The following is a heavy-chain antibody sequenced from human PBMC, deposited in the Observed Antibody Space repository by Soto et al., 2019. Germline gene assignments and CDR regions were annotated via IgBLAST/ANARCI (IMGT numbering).Heavy chain of an antibody. CDR1: GFTFSSYA. J-gene: IGHJ4*02. CDR2: ISGSGGST. CDR3: AKPGQQRDSSWYDY. D-gene: IGHD6-13*01. V-gene: IGHV3-23*01. Sequence: GGSLRLSCAASGFTFSSYAMSWVRQAPGKGLEWVSAISGSGGSTYYADSVKGRFTISRDNSKNTLYLQMNSLRAEDTAVYYCAKPGQQRDSSWYDYWGQGTLVTVSS.